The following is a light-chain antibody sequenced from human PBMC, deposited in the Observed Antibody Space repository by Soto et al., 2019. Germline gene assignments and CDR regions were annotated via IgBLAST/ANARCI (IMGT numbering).Light chain of an antibody. V-gene: IGKV3-20*01. CDR2: GAS. CDR1: QSVSSSY. Sequence: EIVLTQSPGTLSLSPGERATLSCRASQSVSSSYLAWYQQKPGQAPRLLIYGASRRATGIPDRFSGSGSGTDFTLTISRLEPEDFAVYHCQQYAGSPWTFGQGTKVEIK. J-gene: IGKJ1*01. CDR3: QQYAGSPWT.